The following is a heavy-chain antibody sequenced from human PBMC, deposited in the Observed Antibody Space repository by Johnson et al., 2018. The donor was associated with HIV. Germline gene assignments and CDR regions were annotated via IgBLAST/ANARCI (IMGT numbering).Heavy chain of an antibody. CDR1: GFTFSSYA. CDR2: ISYDGSNK. J-gene: IGHJ3*02. CDR3: ARDSGRYSSSWATFGAFDI. Sequence: HVQLVESGGDLVQPGRSLRLSCAVSGFTFSSYAMHLVRQAPGKGLEWVTVISYDGSNKYYADSVKGRFTISRDNSKNTLYLQMNSLRAEDTAVYYCARDSGRYSSSWATFGAFDIWGQGTMVTVSS. V-gene: IGHV3-30*04. D-gene: IGHD6-13*01.